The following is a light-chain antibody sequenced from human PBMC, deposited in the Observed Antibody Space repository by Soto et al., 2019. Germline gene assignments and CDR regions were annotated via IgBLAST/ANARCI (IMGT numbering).Light chain of an antibody. CDR1: QSVSSN. CDR2: GAS. CDR3: QQYNNWSPRYT. V-gene: IGKV3-15*01. Sequence: EIVMTQSPATLSVSPGERATLSCRASQSVSSNLSWYQQKPGQAPRLLIYGASTRATGIPARVSGSGSGTEFTLTLSSLQSEDFAVYYCQQYNNWSPRYTFGQGTKLEIK. J-gene: IGKJ2*01.